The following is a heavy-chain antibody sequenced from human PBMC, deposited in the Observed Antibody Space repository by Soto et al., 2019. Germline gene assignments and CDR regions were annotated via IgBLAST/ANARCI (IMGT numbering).Heavy chain of an antibody. CDR1: GGSISSGGYY. Sequence: QVQLQESGPGLVKPSQTLSLTRTVSGGSISSGGYYWSWIRQHPGKGLEWIGYIYYSGSTYYNPSLKSRVTISVDASKNQFSLKLSSVTAADTAVYYCARGEQVSTYGMDVWGQGTTVTVSS. D-gene: IGHD2-8*01. V-gene: IGHV4-31*03. J-gene: IGHJ6*02. CDR3: ARGEQVSTYGMDV. CDR2: IYYSGST.